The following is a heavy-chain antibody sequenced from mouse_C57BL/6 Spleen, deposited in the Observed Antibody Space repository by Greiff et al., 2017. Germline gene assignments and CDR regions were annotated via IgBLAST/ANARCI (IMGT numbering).Heavy chain of an antibody. CDR2: IYPGSGST. J-gene: IGHJ2*01. Sequence: VQLQQSGAELVKPGASVKMSCKASGYTFTSYWITWVKQRPGQGLEWIGDIYPGSGSTTYNEKFKSKATLTVDKSSSTAYMQLSSLTSEDSAVYYCARSVYYYGSSFDYWGQGTTLTVSS. D-gene: IGHD1-1*01. CDR3: ARSVYYYGSSFDY. V-gene: IGHV1-55*01. CDR1: GYTFTSYW.